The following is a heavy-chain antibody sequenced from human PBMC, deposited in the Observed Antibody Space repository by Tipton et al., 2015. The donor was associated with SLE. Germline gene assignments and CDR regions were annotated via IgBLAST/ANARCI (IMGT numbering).Heavy chain of an antibody. D-gene: IGHD1-14*01. CDR3: ARDRRKTETYYYGVDV. CDR1: GGSISSGNW. CDR2: ISQSGST. J-gene: IGHJ6*02. Sequence: TLSLTCTVSGGSISSGNWWAWVRQSPGKGLEWIGEISQSGSTRYNPSLEGRVTISMDKSKNQLSLRLRSVTAADTAVYYCARDRRKTETYYYGVDVWGRGTTVTVSS. V-gene: IGHV4-4*02.